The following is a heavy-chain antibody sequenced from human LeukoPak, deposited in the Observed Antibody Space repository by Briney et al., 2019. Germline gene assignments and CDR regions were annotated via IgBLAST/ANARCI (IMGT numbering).Heavy chain of an antibody. CDR3: ARSHDYGDFSFDY. Sequence: GSLRLSCLTSGFTLSTNAMSWVRQPPGKGLEWIGEIYHSGSTNYNPSLKSRVTISVDKSKNQFSLKLSSVTAADTAVYYCARSHDYGDFSFDYWGQGTLVTVSS. J-gene: IGHJ4*02. D-gene: IGHD4-17*01. CDR2: IYHSGST. CDR1: GFTLSTNAM. V-gene: IGHV4-4*02.